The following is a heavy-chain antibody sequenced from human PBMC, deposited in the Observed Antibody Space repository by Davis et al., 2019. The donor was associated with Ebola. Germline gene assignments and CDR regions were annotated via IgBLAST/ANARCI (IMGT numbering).Heavy chain of an antibody. D-gene: IGHD1-26*01. CDR3: ARDRGATGFH. J-gene: IGHJ4*02. CDR1: GYTFSDYY. CDR2: INPNTGAT. Sequence: ASVKVSCKASGYTFSDYYMHWVRQAPGQGLEWMGRINPNTGATDYAQRFQGRVTVTRDTSISTAFMELNSLTSDDTAAYYCARDRGATGFHWGQGTQVTVSS. V-gene: IGHV1-2*06.